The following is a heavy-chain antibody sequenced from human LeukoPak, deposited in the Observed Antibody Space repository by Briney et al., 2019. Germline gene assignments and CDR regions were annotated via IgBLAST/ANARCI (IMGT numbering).Heavy chain of an antibody. Sequence: ASVKVACKTSGYRFTDDYIHWVRQAPGQGLEWMGWINPDTDFTNYAPKFRGRVIMTRDTSISTAYMEVRRLTFDDTAIYYCAPTSGAYTSNWSVWGQGTLVADSP. CDR3: APTSGAYTSNWSV. CDR1: GYRFTDDY. J-gene: IGHJ4*02. V-gene: IGHV1-2*02. CDR2: INPDTDFT. D-gene: IGHD3-16*01.